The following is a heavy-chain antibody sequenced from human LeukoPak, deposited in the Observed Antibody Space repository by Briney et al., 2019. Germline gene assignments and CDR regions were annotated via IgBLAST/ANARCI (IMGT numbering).Heavy chain of an antibody. CDR1: VGSISSGSYY. CDR2: IYTRGST. V-gene: IGHV4-61*02. D-gene: IGHD2-2*01. Sequence: PSETLSLTCPVSVGSISSGSYYWSWIRQPAGKGLEWFGRIYTRGSTNYNPSLKSRVTISVDTSKNQFSLKLSSVTAADTAVYYCARILGYCSSTSCYVGDYYYGMDVWGQGTTVTVSS. J-gene: IGHJ6*02. CDR3: ARILGYCSSTSCYVGDYYYGMDV.